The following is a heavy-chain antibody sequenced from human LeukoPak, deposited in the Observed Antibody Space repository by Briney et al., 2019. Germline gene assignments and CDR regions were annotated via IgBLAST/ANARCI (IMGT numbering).Heavy chain of an antibody. V-gene: IGHV3-30*03. D-gene: IGHD3-10*01. J-gene: IGHJ6*04. CDR1: GFIFSRYG. Sequence: GGSLRLSCAASGFIFSRYGMHWVRQAPGKGLEWVAVVSYDGTETKYADSVKGRLNLSRDNSKNTVYLQMNSLTFEDTAVYYCARSARGVIFDVWGKGTTVIVSS. CDR3: ARSARGVIFDV. CDR2: VSYDGTET.